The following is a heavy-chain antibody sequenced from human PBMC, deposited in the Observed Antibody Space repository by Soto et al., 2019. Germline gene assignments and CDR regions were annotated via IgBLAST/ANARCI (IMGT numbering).Heavy chain of an antibody. D-gene: IGHD2-8*01. CDR2: IYYSGTT. Sequence: QVQLQESGPGLVKPSQTLSLTCTVSGDPISSGDYYWSWIRQPPGKGLEWIGYIYYSGTTYYSSSLHSRVTMSLVTSNNQFSLKLSSVTAADTAVYYFARAPYRGTNSRGALEMWGQGTMVTVSS. CDR3: ARAPYRGTNSRGALEM. J-gene: IGHJ3*02. CDR1: GDPISSGDYY. V-gene: IGHV4-30-4*01.